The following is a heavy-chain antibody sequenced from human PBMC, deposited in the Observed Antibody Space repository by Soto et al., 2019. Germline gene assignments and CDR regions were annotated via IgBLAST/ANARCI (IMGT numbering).Heavy chain of an antibody. CDR2: ISYDGSNK. CDR3: ARDPTYYDFWSGYPPYYYGMDV. J-gene: IGHJ6*02. V-gene: IGHV3-30-3*01. D-gene: IGHD3-3*01. Sequence: PGGSLRLSCAASGFTFSSYAMHWVRQAPGKGLEWVAVISYDGSNKYYADSVKGRFTISRDNSKNTLYLQMNSLRAEDTAVYYCARDPTYYDFWSGYPPYYYGMDVWGQGTTVTVSS. CDR1: GFTFSSYA.